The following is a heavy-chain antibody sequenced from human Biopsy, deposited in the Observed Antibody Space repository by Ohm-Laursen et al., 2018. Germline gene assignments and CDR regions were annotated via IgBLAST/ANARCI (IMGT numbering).Heavy chain of an antibody. CDR3: AKDLSVYYYYGIDV. CDR1: GFTFNAYW. J-gene: IGHJ6*02. Sequence: GSLRLSCTASGFTFNAYWMYWVRQVPGKGLVWVSHIKSVGSWTNYADSVRGRFTISRDNSKNTLYLQVNSLRAEDTAVYYCAKDLSVYYYYGIDVWGQGTTVTVSS. V-gene: IGHV3-74*01. CDR2: IKSVGSWT. D-gene: IGHD5/OR15-5a*01.